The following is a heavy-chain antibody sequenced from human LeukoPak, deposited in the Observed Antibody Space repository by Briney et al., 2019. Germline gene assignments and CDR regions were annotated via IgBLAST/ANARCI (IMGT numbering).Heavy chain of an antibody. D-gene: IGHD6-13*01. J-gene: IGHJ4*02. CDR1: GFTASGNN. V-gene: IGHV3-66*01. CDR2: IYSGGST. CDR3: ARGGIGNPFDC. Sequence: GGSLRLSCAAPGFTASGNNMSWVGQAPGKGLEWVSVIYSGGSTYYADSVKGRFTISTDNSKNTLYLQMNSLRAGDTAVYYCARGGIGNPFDCWGQGTLVTVSS.